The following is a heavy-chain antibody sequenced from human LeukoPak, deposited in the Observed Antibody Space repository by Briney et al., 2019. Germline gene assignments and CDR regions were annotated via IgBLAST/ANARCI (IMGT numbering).Heavy chain of an antibody. D-gene: IGHD2-2*01. J-gene: IGHJ3*02. CDR1: GGTFSSYA. V-gene: IGHV1-69*05. CDR2: ITPIFGTA. Sequence: GASVKVSCKASGGTFSSYAISWVRQAPGQGLEWMGRITPIFGTANYAQKFQGRVTITTDESTSTAYMELGSLRSEDTAVYYCAGDLTADIVVVPAAMTGVNAFDIWGQGTMVTVSS. CDR3: AGDLTADIVVVPAAMTGVNAFDI.